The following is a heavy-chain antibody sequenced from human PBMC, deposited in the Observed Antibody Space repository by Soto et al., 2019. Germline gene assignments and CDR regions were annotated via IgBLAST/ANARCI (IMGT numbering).Heavy chain of an antibody. CDR1: GGTFSSYA. J-gene: IGHJ3*02. V-gene: IGHV1-69*13. CDR2: IIPIFGTA. Sequence: SVKVSCKASGGTFSSYAISWVRQAPGQGLEWMGGIIPIFGTANYAQKFQGRVTITADESTSTAYMELSSLRSEDTAVYYCARVARIAAAKIKDAFDIWGQGTMVTVSS. CDR3: ARVARIAAAKIKDAFDI. D-gene: IGHD6-13*01.